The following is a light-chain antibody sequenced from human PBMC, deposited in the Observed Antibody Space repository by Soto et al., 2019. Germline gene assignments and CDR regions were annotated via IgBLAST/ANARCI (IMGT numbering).Light chain of an antibody. CDR2: AAS. V-gene: IGKV1D-12*01. CDR1: QDIAAY. J-gene: IGKJ5*01. Sequence: DIQVTQSPSSVSASVGDRVTITRRASQDIAAYLAWYQHKPGRAPELLIHAASSLQSGVPSRFSGSGSGTDFTLTINSLQPEDFATYYCHQAYSFPITFGQGTRLEIK. CDR3: HQAYSFPIT.